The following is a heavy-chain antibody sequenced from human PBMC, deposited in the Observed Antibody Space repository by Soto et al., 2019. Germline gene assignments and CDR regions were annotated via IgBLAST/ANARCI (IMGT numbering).Heavy chain of an antibody. V-gene: IGHV1-69*12. J-gene: IGHJ4*02. CDR2: IIPIFGTA. Sequence: QVQLVQSGAEVKKPGSSVKVSCKASGGTFSSYAISWVRQAPGQGLEWMGGIIPIFGTANYAQKFQGRVTITADESTSTAYMELSSLRSEDTAVDYWGRVGKIAARRPEYFDYWGQGTLVTVSS. D-gene: IGHD6-6*01. CDR3: GRVGKIAARRPEYFDY. CDR1: GGTFSSYA.